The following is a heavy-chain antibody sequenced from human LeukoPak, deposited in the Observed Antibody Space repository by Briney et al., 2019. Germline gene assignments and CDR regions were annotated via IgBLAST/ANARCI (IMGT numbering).Heavy chain of an antibody. V-gene: IGHV3-48*04. J-gene: IGHJ5*02. CDR2: ISSSSSTI. CDR3: ARDKVDIVVVVALLSPNWFDP. CDR1: GFTFSSYS. Sequence: PGGSLRLSCAASGFTFSSYSMNWVRQAPGKGLEWVSYISSSSSTIYYADSVKGRFTISRDNAKNSLYLQMNSLRAEDTAVYYCARDKVDIVVVVALLSPNWFDPWGQGTLVTVSS. D-gene: IGHD2-15*01.